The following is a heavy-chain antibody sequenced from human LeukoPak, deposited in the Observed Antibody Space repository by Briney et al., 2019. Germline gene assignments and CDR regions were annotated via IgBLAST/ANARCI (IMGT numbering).Heavy chain of an antibody. V-gene: IGHV3-23*01. CDR1: GFTFSSYG. CDR3: AKDISGYYRPFDY. D-gene: IGHD3-22*01. CDR2: ISGSGSHT. J-gene: IGHJ4*02. Sequence: PGGSLRLSCAASGFTFSSYGMHWVRQAPGKGLEWVSSISGSGSHTYHADSVKGRFTISRDNSKNTLYLQMNSLRAEDTAVYYCAKDISGYYRPFDYWGQGTLVTVSS.